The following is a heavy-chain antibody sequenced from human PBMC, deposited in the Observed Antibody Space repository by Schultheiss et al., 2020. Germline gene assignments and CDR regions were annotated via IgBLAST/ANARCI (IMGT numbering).Heavy chain of an antibody. Sequence: ASVKVSCKASGYTFTSYGINWVRQAPGQGLEWMGWISTYNGNTNYAQKLQGRVTMTTDTSTSTAYMELRSLRSDDTAVYYCARNLPPWELQGRGAFDIWGQGTMVTVSS. CDR2: ISTYNGNT. CDR1: GYTFTSYG. CDR3: ARNLPPWELQGRGAFDI. D-gene: IGHD1-26*01. J-gene: IGHJ3*02. V-gene: IGHV1-18*04.